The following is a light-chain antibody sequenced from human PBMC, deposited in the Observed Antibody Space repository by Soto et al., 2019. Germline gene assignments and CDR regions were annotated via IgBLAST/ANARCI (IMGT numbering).Light chain of an antibody. J-gene: IGKJ1*01. CDR2: KVS. CDR3: MQGEYWPWT. Sequence: DVVMPQSPLSLPVTLGQPASISCRSSQSLVYSYGNTYLNWFQQRPGQSPRRLIYKVSNRDSGVPDRSCGRGSGTDFTLKISRVEAEDLGVYYCMQGEYWPWTFGQGTKVQIK. V-gene: IGKV2-30*01. CDR1: QSLVYSYGNTY.